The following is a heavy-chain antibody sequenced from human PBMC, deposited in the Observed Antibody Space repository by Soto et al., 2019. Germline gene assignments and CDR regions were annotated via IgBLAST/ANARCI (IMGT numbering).Heavy chain of an antibody. CDR1: GGSISSSSSY. CDR3: ARHLSNYDLIYFDY. Sequence: PSETLSLTCTVSGGSISSSSSYWGWIRQPPGKGLEWVGSIYYLGNTYYNPSLGSRITISVDTSKNQFSLKLSSVTAADTAVYYCARHLSNYDLIYFDYWGQGALVTVSS. V-gene: IGHV4-39*01. D-gene: IGHD4-4*01. J-gene: IGHJ4*02. CDR2: IYYLGNT.